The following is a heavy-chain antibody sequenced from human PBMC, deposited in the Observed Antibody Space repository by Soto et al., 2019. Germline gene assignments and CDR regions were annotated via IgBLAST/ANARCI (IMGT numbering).Heavy chain of an antibody. CDR2: MFYSGST. Sequence: SSETLSLTCTVSGASISSGRSYWSWIRQHPGKGLEWIGYMFYSGSTYYHPSLKSRVNISADTSKNQFSLRLTSVTPADTAVYYCARDNGYGHFDSWGQGTLVTV. CDR1: GASISSGRSY. CDR3: ARDNGYGHFDS. V-gene: IGHV4-31*03. D-gene: IGHD5-12*01. J-gene: IGHJ4*02.